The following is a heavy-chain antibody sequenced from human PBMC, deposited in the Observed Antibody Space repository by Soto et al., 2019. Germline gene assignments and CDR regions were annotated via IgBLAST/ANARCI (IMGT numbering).Heavy chain of an antibody. J-gene: IGHJ4*02. CDR3: ARRYGYSFDY. Sequence: SETLSLTCAVYGGSFSGQYWSWIRQPPGKRLEWIGEINHSGSINYNPSLKSRVTISEDTSKNQFSLKLSSVTAADTAVYYCARRYGYSFDYWGQGTLVTVSS. V-gene: IGHV4-34*01. CDR1: GGSFSGQY. D-gene: IGHD1-1*01. CDR2: INHSGSI.